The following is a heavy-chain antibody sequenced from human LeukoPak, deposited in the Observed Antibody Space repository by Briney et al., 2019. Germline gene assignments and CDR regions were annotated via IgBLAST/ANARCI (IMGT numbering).Heavy chain of an antibody. D-gene: IGHD6-13*01. J-gene: IGHJ4*02. CDR2: ISSSGSTI. CDR1: GFTFSSYA. V-gene: IGHV3-48*04. Sequence: GESLRLSCAASGFTFSSYAMSWVRQAPGKGLEWVSYISSSGSTIYYADSVKGRFTISRDNAKNSLYLQMNSLRAEDTAVYYCARLLHSSSWYLPTGYFDYWGQGTLVTVSS. CDR3: ARLLHSSSWYLPTGYFDY.